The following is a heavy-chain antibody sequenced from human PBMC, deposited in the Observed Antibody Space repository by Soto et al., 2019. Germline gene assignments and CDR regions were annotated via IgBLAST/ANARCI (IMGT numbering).Heavy chain of an antibody. CDR1: GGSISSSSYY. J-gene: IGHJ5*02. V-gene: IGHV4-39*07. CDR2: IFYSGST. CDR3: ARDHSSGWVNWFDP. Sequence: PSETLSLTCTVSGGSISSSSYYWGWIRRPPGKGLEWIGSIFYSGSTYYNPSLKSRVTISVDTSKNQFSLKLSSVTTADTAVYYCARDHSSGWVNWFDPWGQGTLVTVS. D-gene: IGHD3-22*01.